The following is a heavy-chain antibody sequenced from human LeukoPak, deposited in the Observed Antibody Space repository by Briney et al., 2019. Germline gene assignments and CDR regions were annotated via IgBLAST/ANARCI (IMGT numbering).Heavy chain of an antibody. V-gene: IGHV1-46*01. CDR1: GYTFTSYY. J-gene: IGHJ4*02. CDR3: ARPGPAAGFDY. D-gene: IGHD6-13*01. CDR2: INPSGGST. Sequence: ALVKVSCKASGYTFTSYYMHWVRQAPGQGLEWMGIINPSGGSTSYAQKFQGRVTMTRYTSTSTVYMELSSLRSEDTAVYYCARPGPAAGFDYWGQGTLVTVSS.